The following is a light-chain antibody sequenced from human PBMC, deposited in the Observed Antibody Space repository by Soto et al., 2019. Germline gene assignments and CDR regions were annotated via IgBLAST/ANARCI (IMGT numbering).Light chain of an antibody. Sequence: QSVLTQPASVSGSPGQSITISCTGTSSDVGGYTSVCWHQQHPGKVPKLIVSEVSHRPSGVSNRFSGSKSGNTASLTISGLQSEDEADYYCISYTSDDVRYVFGTGTKLTVL. J-gene: IGLJ1*01. CDR3: ISYTSDDVRYV. CDR1: SSDVGGYTS. V-gene: IGLV2-14*01. CDR2: EVS.